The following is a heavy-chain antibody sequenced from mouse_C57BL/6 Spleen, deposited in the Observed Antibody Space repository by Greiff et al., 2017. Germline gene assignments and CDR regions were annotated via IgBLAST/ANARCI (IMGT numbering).Heavy chain of an antibody. J-gene: IGHJ1*03. Sequence: EVKLMESGGGLVQPGGSLSLSCAASGFTFTDYYMSWVRQPPGKALEWLGFIRNKANGYTTEYSASVKGRFTSSRDNSQSILYLQMNALRAEDSATYYCATVVAPYWYVDVWGTGTTVTGSS. CDR2: IRNKANGYTT. V-gene: IGHV7-3*01. CDR3: ATVVAPYWYVDV. CDR1: GFTFTDYY. D-gene: IGHD1-1*01.